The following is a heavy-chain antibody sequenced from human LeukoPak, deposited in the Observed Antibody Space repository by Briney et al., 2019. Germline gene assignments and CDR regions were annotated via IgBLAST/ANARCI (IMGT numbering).Heavy chain of an antibody. J-gene: IGHJ4*02. D-gene: IGHD3-16*02. CDR2: INHSGST. V-gene: IGHV4-34*01. CDR1: GGSISSYY. Sequence: SETLSLTCTVSGGSISSYYWSWIRQPPGKGLEWIGEINHSGSTNYNPSLKSRVTISVDTSKNQFSLKLSSVTAADTAVYYCARGGAYYDYVWGSYRSPSFDYWGQGTLVTVSS. CDR3: ARGGAYYDYVWGSYRSPSFDY.